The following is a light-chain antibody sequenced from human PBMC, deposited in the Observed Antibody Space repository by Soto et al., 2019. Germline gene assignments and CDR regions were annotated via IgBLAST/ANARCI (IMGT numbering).Light chain of an antibody. CDR2: GAS. CDR3: QQYISTPWT. J-gene: IGKJ1*01. Sequence: EIVLTQSPGTLSLFPGERATLSCRASQSVSSNSLAWYQHRPGQAPRLVIYGASSRATDIPDRFSGSGSGSGTAFTRTISRLEREDFAVYYCQQYISTPWTFGQGTKVEIK. CDR1: QSVSSNS. V-gene: IGKV3-20*01.